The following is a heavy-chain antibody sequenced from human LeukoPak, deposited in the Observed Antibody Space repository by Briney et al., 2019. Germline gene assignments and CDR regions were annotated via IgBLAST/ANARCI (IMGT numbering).Heavy chain of an antibody. Sequence: GGSLRLSCAASGFTFSSYGMHWVRQAPGKGLEWVAFIRYDGSNKYYADSVKGRFTISRDNSKNTLYLQMNSLRAEDTAVNYCAKATMVRGVTPFDYWGQGTLVTVSS. D-gene: IGHD3-10*01. V-gene: IGHV3-30*02. J-gene: IGHJ4*02. CDR3: AKATMVRGVTPFDY. CDR1: GFTFSSYG. CDR2: IRYDGSNK.